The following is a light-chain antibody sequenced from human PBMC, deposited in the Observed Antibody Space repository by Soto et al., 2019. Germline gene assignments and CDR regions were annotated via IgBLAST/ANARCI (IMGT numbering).Light chain of an antibody. Sequence: DIRVTQSPSSLSASVGDRVTIACRASQSISWYLNWYQQKPGKAPKLLIYAASILQSGVPSRFSGSGSRTDFTLTISSLQPEDFATYYCQQLHDYPITFGQGTRLEI. CDR1: QSISWY. J-gene: IGKJ5*01. CDR3: QQLHDYPIT. CDR2: AAS. V-gene: IGKV1-39*01.